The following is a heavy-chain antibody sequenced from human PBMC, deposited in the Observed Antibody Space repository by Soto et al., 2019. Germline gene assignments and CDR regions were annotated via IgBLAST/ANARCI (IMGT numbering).Heavy chain of an antibody. V-gene: IGHV3-11*01. J-gene: IGHJ3*01. Sequence: GGSLRLSCAASGFTFSDYYMSWIRQAPGKGLEWVSYISSSGSTIYYADSVKGRFTISRDNAKNSLYLQMNSLRAEDTAVYSCASSYSLLPMVYAHLANASDLWGQGTMVTVS. D-gene: IGHD2-8*01. CDR2: ISSSGSTI. CDR1: GFTFSDYY. CDR3: ASSYSLLPMVYAHLANASDL.